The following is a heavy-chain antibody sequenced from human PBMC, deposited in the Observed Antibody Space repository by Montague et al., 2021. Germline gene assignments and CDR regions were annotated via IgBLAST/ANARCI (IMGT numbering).Heavy chain of an antibody. CDR2: ITYTGNT. CDR3: ARLDVVLIYWGFDY. J-gene: IGHJ4*02. Sequence: SETLSLTCIVSGGSISSSNYHWGWIRQPPGKGLVWIVSITYTGNTYYNPSLKSRVTMSVDTSRNQFSLKLTSVTAADTAVYYCARLDVVLIYWGFDYWGQGTLVTVSS. D-gene: IGHD2-8*01. V-gene: IGHV4-39*01. CDR1: GGSISSSNYH.